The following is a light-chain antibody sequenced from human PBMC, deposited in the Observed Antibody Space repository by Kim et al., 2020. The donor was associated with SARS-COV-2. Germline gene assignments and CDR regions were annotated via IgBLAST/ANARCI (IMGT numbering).Light chain of an antibody. CDR3: QQYGSSPVT. Sequence: EIVLTQSPGTLSLSPGERTTLSCRASQSIRSKYLAWYQQKPGQAPRLLIYDASSRATGIPDRFSGSGSGTDFTLTISRLEPEDFAVYYCQQYGSSPVTFAKGTKVDIK. V-gene: IGKV3-20*01. J-gene: IGKJ1*01. CDR1: QSIRSKY. CDR2: DAS.